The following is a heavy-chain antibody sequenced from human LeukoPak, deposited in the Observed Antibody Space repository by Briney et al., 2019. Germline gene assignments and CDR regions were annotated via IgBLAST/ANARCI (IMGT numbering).Heavy chain of an antibody. CDR3: ARQGDCSGGSCYSSYYYYYYMDV. D-gene: IGHD2-15*01. V-gene: IGHV4-39*01. Sequence: PSETLSLTCTVSGGSISSSSYYWGWIRQPPGKGLEWIGSIYYSGSTYYNPSLESRVTISVDTSKNQFSLKLSSVTAADTAVYYCARQGDCSGGSCYSSYYYYYYMDVWGKGTTVTVSS. J-gene: IGHJ6*03. CDR1: GGSISSSSYY. CDR2: IYYSGST.